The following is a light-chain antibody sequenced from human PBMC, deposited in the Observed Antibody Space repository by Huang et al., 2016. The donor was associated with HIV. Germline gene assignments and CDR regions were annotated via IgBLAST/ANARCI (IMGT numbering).Light chain of an antibody. CDR2: GAS. V-gene: IGKV3-20*01. CDR3: QQCGSPTWT. CDR1: QFVANAY. J-gene: IGKJ1*01. Sequence: EIVLTQSPGTLSLSPGDRATLSCRASQFVANAYVAWYQHKPGQSPRLLIYGASMRASGIPDRFSGSGFGKDFTLTISRLEPDDFAVYFCQQCGSPTWTFGQGTKVEIK.